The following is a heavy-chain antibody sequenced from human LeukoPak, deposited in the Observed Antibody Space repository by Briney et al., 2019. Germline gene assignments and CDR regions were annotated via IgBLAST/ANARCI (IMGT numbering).Heavy chain of an antibody. V-gene: IGHV3-23*01. CDR1: GFTFSSYP. Sequence: GGSLRLSCVASGFTFSSYPMTWVRQAPGKGLEWVSAVSRSGESPYYADSMKGRVTISRDNSNNTLYLQMNSLTVEDTALYFCARMPWFGHHDASDVWGQGTVVTVSS. CDR2: VSRSGESP. D-gene: IGHD3-10*01. J-gene: IGHJ3*01. CDR3: ARMPWFGHHDASDV.